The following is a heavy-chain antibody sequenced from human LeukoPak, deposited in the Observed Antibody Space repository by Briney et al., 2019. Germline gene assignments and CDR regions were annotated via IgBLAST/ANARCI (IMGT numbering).Heavy chain of an antibody. CDR2: ISWNSGSI. D-gene: IGHD1-7*01. V-gene: IGHV3-9*03. CDR1: GFTFDDYA. J-gene: IGHJ4*02. Sequence: PGGSLRLSCAASGFTFDDYAMHWVRQAPGKGLEWVSGISWNSGSIGYADSVKGRFTISRDNAKNSLYLQMNSLRAEDMALYYCAKGGIGTGTTQTYFDYWGQGTLVTVSS. CDR3: AKGGIGTGTTQTYFDY.